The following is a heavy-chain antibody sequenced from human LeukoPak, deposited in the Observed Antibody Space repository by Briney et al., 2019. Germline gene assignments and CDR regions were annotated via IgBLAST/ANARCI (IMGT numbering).Heavy chain of an antibody. Sequence: PGGSLRLSCAASGFTFSSYWMHWVRQAPGKGLECVSSISSSSSYIYYADSVKGRFTISRDNAKNSLFLQMNSLRAEDTAIYYCARQERYCSSISCLDPWGQGTLVTVSS. D-gene: IGHD2-2*01. J-gene: IGHJ5*02. CDR3: ARQERYCSSISCLDP. CDR1: GFTFSSYW. CDR2: ISSSSSYI. V-gene: IGHV3-21*01.